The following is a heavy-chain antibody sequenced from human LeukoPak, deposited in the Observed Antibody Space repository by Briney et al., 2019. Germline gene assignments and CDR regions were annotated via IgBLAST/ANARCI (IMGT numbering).Heavy chain of an antibody. V-gene: IGHV4-59*08. Sequence: SETLSLTCTISGGSITSYYCSWIRQPQGKGLDLNWYIYYSGSTNYNPSLKSRVTISVDTSKNQFSLKLSSVTAADTGVYYCARQVIAVAGNAVFDYWGQGTLVTVSS. CDR2: IYYSGST. D-gene: IGHD6-19*01. CDR3: ARQVIAVAGNAVFDY. CDR1: GGSITSYY. J-gene: IGHJ4*02.